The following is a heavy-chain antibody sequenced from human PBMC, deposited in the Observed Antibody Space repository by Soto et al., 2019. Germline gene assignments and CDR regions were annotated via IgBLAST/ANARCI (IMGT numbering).Heavy chain of an antibody. CDR2: TYYRSKWYN. CDR1: GDSVSSNSAA. CDR3: ARSKDPSSSWPPNAFDI. V-gene: IGHV6-1*01. Sequence: QVQLQQSGPGLVKHSQTLSLTCAISGDSVSSNSAAWNWIRQSPSRGLEWLGRTYYRSKWYNDYAVSVKSRITINPDTSKNQFSLQLNSVTPEDTAVYYCARSKDPSSSWPPNAFDIWGQGTMVTVSS. J-gene: IGHJ3*02. D-gene: IGHD6-13*01.